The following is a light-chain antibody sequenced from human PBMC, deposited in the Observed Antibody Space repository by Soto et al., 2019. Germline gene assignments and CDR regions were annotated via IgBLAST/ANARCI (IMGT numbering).Light chain of an antibody. Sequence: EIVLTQSPGTLSLSPGERVTLSCRASQSVGSSYLAWYQQKACHAPRLLIYGASSRAAGIPERFRGSGSWTDSTLTISRLEPEDAAVYYCEQGGSPIVTFGGGTKVEIK. CDR2: GAS. J-gene: IGKJ4*01. V-gene: IGKV3-20*01. CDR1: QSVGSSY. CDR3: EQGGSPIVT.